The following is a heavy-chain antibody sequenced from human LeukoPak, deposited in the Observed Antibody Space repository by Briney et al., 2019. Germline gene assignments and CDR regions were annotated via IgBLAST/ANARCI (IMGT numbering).Heavy chain of an antibody. D-gene: IGHD3-16*02. CDR1: GFTLGDYS. CDR2: IRNKGYGGTT. V-gene: IGHV3-49*04. CDR3: TREDVWGSYRYSS. Sequence: GGSLRLSCTASGFTLGDYSMCWVRQAPGKGLEWVGFIRNKGYGGTTEYAASVKGRFTISRDDSKSIAYLQMNGLKTEDTAVYYCTREDVWGSYRYSSWGQGTLVTVSP. J-gene: IGHJ5*02.